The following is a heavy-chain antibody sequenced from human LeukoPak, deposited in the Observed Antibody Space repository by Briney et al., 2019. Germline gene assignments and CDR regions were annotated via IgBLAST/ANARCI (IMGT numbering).Heavy chain of an antibody. D-gene: IGHD6-13*01. CDR3: AKDQSSSRYGLNWFDP. J-gene: IGHJ5*02. CDR1: GFTFDDYG. V-gene: IGHV3-20*04. CDR2: ITWNGGST. Sequence: GGSLRLSCAASGFTFDDYGMSWVRQAPGKGLEWVSGITWNGGSTGYADSVKGRFTISRDNSKNTLYLQMNSLRAEDTAVYYCAKDQSSSRYGLNWFDPWGQGTLVTVSS.